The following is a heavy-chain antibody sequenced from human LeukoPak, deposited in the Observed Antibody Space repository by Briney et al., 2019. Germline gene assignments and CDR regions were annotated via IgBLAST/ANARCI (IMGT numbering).Heavy chain of an antibody. CDR2: IKEDGSEK. D-gene: IGHD3-16*01. V-gene: IGHV3-7*03. CDR1: GFTFSNYW. CDR3: ARTLRGGGALDY. Sequence: GGSLRLSCAASGFTFSNYWLNWVRQAPGKGLEWVANIKEDGSEKYYVDSVIGRFTISRDNAKNSLFLQMNSLRAEDTAVYYCARTLRGGGALDYWGQGTLVTVSS. J-gene: IGHJ4*02.